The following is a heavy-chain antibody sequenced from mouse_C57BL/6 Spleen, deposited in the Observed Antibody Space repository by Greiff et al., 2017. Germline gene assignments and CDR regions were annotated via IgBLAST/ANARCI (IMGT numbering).Heavy chain of an antibody. CDR1: GFTFSSYA. V-gene: IGHV5-4*01. Sequence: EVQRVESGGGLVKPGGSLKLSCAASGFTFSSYAMSWVRQTPGKRLEWVATISDGGSYTYYPDNVKGRFTISRDNAKNNLYLQMSHLKSEATAMYYCARENSNYVYAMDYWGQGTSVTVSS. D-gene: IGHD2-5*01. CDR3: ARENSNYVYAMDY. CDR2: ISDGGSYT. J-gene: IGHJ4*01.